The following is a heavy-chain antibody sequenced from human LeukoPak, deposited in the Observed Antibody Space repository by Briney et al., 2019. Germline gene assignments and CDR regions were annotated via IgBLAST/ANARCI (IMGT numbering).Heavy chain of an antibody. CDR2: ISVSGGAT. CDR3: AKAQSHYYDTSGYYCYFDY. J-gene: IGHJ4*02. CDR1: GFTFSSYA. D-gene: IGHD3-22*01. Sequence: PGGSLRLSCAASGFTFSSYAMSWVRQAPGKGLEWVSGISVSGGATYHADSVKGRFTISRDNAKNTLHLQMNSLRAEDTAIYYCAKAQSHYYDTSGYYCYFDYWGQGTLVTVSS. V-gene: IGHV3-23*01.